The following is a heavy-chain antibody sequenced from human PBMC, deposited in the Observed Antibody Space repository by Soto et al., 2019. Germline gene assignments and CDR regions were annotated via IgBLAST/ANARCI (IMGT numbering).Heavy chain of an antibody. V-gene: IGHV3-23*01. D-gene: IGHD5-12*01. Sequence: EVQLLESGGDLVQPGGSLRLSCAASGFTFNTYVMSWVRQAPGKVLEWVSAISASGDTTYYADSVRGRFSTSRDNSKSTLFLQMNSLRAEDTAVYYCAKGGWLDDYGAQGTQVTVSS. CDR1: GFTFNTYV. CDR2: ISASGDTT. J-gene: IGHJ4*02. CDR3: AKGGWLDDY.